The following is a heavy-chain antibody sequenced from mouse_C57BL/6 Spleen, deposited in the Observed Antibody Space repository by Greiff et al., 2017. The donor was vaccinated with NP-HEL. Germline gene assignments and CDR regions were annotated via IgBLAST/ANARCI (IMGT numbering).Heavy chain of an antibody. CDR3: AREDYDYAWFAY. Sequence: EVQLQESGPGLVKPSQSLSLTCSVTGYSITSGYYWNWIRQFLGNILEWMGYISYDGSNNYNPSLKNRISITRDTSKNQFFLKLNSVTTEDTATDYCAREDYDYAWFAYWGQGTLVTVSA. V-gene: IGHV3-6*01. CDR1: GYSITSGYY. CDR2: ISYDGSN. D-gene: IGHD2-4*01. J-gene: IGHJ3*01.